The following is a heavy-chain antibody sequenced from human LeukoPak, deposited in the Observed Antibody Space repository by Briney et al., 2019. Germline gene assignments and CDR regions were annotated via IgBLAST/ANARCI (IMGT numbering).Heavy chain of an antibody. V-gene: IGHV4-34*01. CDR2: INHSGST. J-gene: IGHJ4*02. D-gene: IGHD3-9*01. Sequence: PSETLSLTCAVYGGSFSGYYWSWIRQPPGKGLEWIGEINHSGSTNYNPSLKSRVTISVDTSKNQFSLKLSSVTAADTAVYYCARLRRYFDWLLPTDDYWGQGTLVTVSS. CDR3: ARLRRYFDWLLPTDDY. CDR1: GGSFSGYY.